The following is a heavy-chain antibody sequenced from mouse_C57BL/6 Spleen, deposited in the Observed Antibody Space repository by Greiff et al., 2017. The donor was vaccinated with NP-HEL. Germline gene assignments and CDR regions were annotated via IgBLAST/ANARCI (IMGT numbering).Heavy chain of an antibody. CDR2: IHPNSGST. CDR3: ARRDYGYDRDY. Sequence: QVQLQQSGAELVKPGASVKLSCKASGYTFTSYWMHWVKQRPGQGLEWIGKIHPNSGSTNSNEKFKSKATLTADKSSSTAYMQLSSLTSEDSAVDCWARRDYGYDRDYWGQGTTLTVSS. V-gene: IGHV1-64*01. CDR1: GYTFTSYW. J-gene: IGHJ2*01. D-gene: IGHD2-2*01.